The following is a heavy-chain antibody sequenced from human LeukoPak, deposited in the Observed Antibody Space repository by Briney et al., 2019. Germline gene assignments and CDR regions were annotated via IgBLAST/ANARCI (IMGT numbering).Heavy chain of an antibody. D-gene: IGHD6-13*01. CDR1: GFTFSSYS. Sequence: GGSLRLSCAASGFTFSSYSMNWVRQAPGKGLEWVAVISYDGSNKYYADSVKGRFTISRDNSKNTLYLQMNSLRAEDTAVYYCAKGSAAANTAFEYWGQGTLVTVSS. CDR3: AKGSAAANTAFEY. V-gene: IGHV3-30*18. CDR2: ISYDGSNK. J-gene: IGHJ4*02.